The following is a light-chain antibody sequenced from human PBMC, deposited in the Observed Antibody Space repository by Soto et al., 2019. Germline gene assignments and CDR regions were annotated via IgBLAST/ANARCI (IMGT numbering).Light chain of an antibody. CDR2: DAS. CDR1: QAISNN. V-gene: IGKV3-15*01. CDR3: QQANDWPPT. Sequence: IVMTQSPFTLSVSPGERVTLSCRASQAISNNLAWYQQKPGQAPRLLIFDASTRATGIPARFSGSGSGTEFTLTISSLQSEDFAVYYCQQANDWPPTFGQGTRV. J-gene: IGKJ1*01.